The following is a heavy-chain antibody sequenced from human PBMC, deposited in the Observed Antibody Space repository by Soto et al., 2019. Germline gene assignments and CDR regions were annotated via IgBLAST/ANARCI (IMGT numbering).Heavy chain of an antibody. J-gene: IGHJ4*02. Sequence: GGSLRLSCAASGFTLSSYAMSWVRQTPGKGLEWVSVISGTGGSTYYADSVKGRFTISRDNSKNTLYLQMNSLRAEDTAVYYCAKVRPSLDYWGQGTLVTVSS. CDR2: ISGTGGST. CDR1: GFTLSSYA. CDR3: AKVRPSLDY. V-gene: IGHV3-23*01.